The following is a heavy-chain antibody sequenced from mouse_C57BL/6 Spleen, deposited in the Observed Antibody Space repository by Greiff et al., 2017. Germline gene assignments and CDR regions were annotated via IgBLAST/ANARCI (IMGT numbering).Heavy chain of an antibody. CDR2: FYPGSGSI. V-gene: IGHV1-62-2*01. D-gene: IGHD1-1*01. J-gene: IGHJ2*01. CDR1: GYTFTEYT. CDR3: ARHESNYDGGSYDYFDN. Sequence: QVQLQESGAELVKPGASVKLSCKASGYTFTEYTIHWVKQGSGQGLEWIGWFYPGSGSIKYNEKFKGKATLTADKSSSTVYMELSRLTSEDSAVYFWARHESNYDGGSYDYFDNWGQGTTLTVSS.